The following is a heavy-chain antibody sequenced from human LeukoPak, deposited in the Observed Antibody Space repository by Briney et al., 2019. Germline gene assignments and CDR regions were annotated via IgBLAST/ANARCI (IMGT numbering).Heavy chain of an antibody. CDR3: ARHQSYFHSSGWYRGGYYFDY. V-gene: IGHV4-59*08. CDR1: GGSISSYY. CDR2: IYYSGST. D-gene: IGHD6-19*01. J-gene: IGHJ4*02. Sequence: SETLSLTCTVSGGSISSYYWSWIRQPPGKGLEWIGYIYYSGSTNYNPSLKSRVTISVDTSKNQFSLKLSSVTAADTAVYYCARHQSYFHSSGWYRGGYYFDYWGQGTLVTVSS.